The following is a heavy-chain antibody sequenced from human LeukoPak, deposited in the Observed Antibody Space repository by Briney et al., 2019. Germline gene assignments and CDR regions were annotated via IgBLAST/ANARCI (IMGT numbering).Heavy chain of an antibody. CDR1: GFTFSSYS. CDR2: ISSSSSYI. J-gene: IGHJ3*02. Sequence: GRSLRLSCAASGFTFSSYSMNWVRQAPGKGLEWVSSISSSSSYIYYADSVKGRFTISRDNAKNSLYLQMNSLRAEDTAVYYCARAPPLRPAGGHVCWAAFDIWGQGTMVTVSS. D-gene: IGHD3-16*01. V-gene: IGHV3-21*01. CDR3: ARAPPLRPAGGHVCWAAFDI.